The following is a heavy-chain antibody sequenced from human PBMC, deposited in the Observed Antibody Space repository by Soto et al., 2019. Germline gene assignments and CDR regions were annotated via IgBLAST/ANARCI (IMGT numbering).Heavy chain of an antibody. Sequence: QVQLVQSGAEVKKPGASVKVSCKASGYTFTGYYMHWVRQAPGQGLEWMGWINPNSGGTNYAQQFQGRVTMTRDMSISTAYSEMSRLRSDDTAVYYCASATCVDIVATKDYWVQGTLVPVSS. CDR1: GYTFTGYY. J-gene: IGHJ4*02. CDR3: ASATCVDIVATKDY. CDR2: INPNSGGT. V-gene: IGHV1-2*02. D-gene: IGHD5-12*01.